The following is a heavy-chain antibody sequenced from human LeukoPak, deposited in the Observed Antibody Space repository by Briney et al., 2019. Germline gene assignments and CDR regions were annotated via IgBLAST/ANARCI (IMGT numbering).Heavy chain of an antibody. CDR3: ARDRGPYYYDSSGYPWFDP. CDR1: GFTFSSYW. Sequence: PGGSLRLSCAASGFTFSSYWMHWVRQAPGKWLVWVSRINSDGSSTSYADSVKGRFTTSTDNAKNTLDLQMNSLRAEDTAVYYCARDRGPYYYDSSGYPWFDPWGQGALVTVSS. CDR2: INSDGSST. D-gene: IGHD3-22*01. J-gene: IGHJ5*02. V-gene: IGHV3-74*01.